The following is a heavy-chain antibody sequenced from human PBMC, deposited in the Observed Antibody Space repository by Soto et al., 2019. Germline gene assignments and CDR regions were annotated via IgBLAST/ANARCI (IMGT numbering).Heavy chain of an antibody. CDR2: ISSDGGGT. V-gene: IGHV3-23*01. CDR3: AKRRGQQLENWQFDV. J-gene: IGHJ2*01. CDR1: GFSFSDRA. D-gene: IGHD1-1*01. Sequence: EVQLLESGGGLVQPGGSLRLSCVASGFSFSDRAMAWVRQAPGKGLEWVSDISSDGGGTFYADSVTGRFTISRDNVKKTVHRQMNRLRGEDTATYYCAKRRGQQLENWQFDVWGRGSLVSVAS.